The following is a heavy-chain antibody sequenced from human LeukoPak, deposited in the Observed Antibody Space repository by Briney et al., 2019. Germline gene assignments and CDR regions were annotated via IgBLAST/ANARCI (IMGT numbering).Heavy chain of an antibody. CDR3: ARVDGSGSYVNWFDP. D-gene: IGHD3-10*01. Sequence: SQTLSLTCTVSGGSISSGDYYWSWIRQPPGKGLEWIGYIYYSGSTYYNPSLKSRVTISVDTSKNQFSLKLSSVTAADTAVYYCARVDGSGSYVNWFDPWGQGTLVTVSS. J-gene: IGHJ5*02. V-gene: IGHV4-30-4*01. CDR2: IYYSGST. CDR1: GGSISSGDYY.